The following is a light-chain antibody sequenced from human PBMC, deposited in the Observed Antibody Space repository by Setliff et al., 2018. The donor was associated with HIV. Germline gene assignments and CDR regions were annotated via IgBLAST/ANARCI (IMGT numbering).Light chain of an antibody. J-gene: IGLJ1*01. Sequence: QSVLTQPASVSGSPGQSITISCTGTSSDVGNYNYVSWYQQHPGKAPKLMIYEVTYRPSGVSNRFSCSKSGNTASLTISGLQAEDEADYYCSSYTTNTTVVFGTGTKGTVL. CDR2: EVT. CDR1: SSDVGNYNY. CDR3: SSYTTNTTVV. V-gene: IGLV2-14*01.